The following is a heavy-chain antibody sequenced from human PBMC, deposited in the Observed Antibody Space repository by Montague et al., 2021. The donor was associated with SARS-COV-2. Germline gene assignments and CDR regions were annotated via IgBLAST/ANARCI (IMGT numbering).Heavy chain of an antibody. Sequence: SETLSLTCTVSGYSISSDYYWGWLRQPPRKRLWWIGINYLSGSTYYNPPLKSRVIISVDTSKNQSPLKLSSAAAADTAVYYCARDGFTWLQFWSWFDPWGQGTLVTVSS. J-gene: IGHJ5*02. CDR2: NYLSGST. CDR3: ARDGFTWLQFWSWFDP. CDR1: GYSISSDYY. D-gene: IGHD5-24*01. V-gene: IGHV4-38-2*02.